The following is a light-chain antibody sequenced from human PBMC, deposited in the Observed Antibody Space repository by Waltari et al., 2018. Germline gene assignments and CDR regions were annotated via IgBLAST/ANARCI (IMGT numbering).Light chain of an antibody. Sequence: QSTLTQPASVSGSLGQSITISSIGTSGDVGNYNLVSWYQQHPGKAPKFMIYGVNKRPSGVSNRFSGSKSGNTASLTISGLQGEDEAIYFCSSYAAYNTVIFGGGTKVTVL. CDR1: SGDVGNYNL. V-gene: IGLV2-23*02. J-gene: IGLJ2*01. CDR3: SSYAAYNTVI. CDR2: GVN.